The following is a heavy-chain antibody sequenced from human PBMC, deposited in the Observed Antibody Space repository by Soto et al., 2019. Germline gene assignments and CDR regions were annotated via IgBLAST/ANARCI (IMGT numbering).Heavy chain of an antibody. J-gene: IGHJ4*02. D-gene: IGHD3-10*01. CDR3: TTEDPGYYGSGSYDY. Sequence: EVQLVESGGGLVKPGGSLRLSCAASGFTFSNAWMSWVRQAPGKGLEWVGRIKSKTDGGTSDYAAPVKGRFTISRDDSKNTLYLQMNSLKTEDTAVYYCTTEDPGYYGSGSYDYWGQGTLVTVSS. CDR1: GFTFSNAW. CDR2: IKSKTDGGTS. V-gene: IGHV3-15*01.